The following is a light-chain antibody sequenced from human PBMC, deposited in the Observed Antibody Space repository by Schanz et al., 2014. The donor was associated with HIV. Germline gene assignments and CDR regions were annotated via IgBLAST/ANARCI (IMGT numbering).Light chain of an antibody. CDR1: QDISNY. J-gene: IGKJ2*01. Sequence: DIQMTQSPSSLSASVGGRVTITCQASQDISNYLNWYQQKPGKAPKLLIHDASNLETGVPSRFSGSGSGTDFTLTISSLQPEDFATYYCQQSYSTPRTFGQGTKLDIK. CDR3: QQSYSTPRT. V-gene: IGKV1-39*01. CDR2: DAS.